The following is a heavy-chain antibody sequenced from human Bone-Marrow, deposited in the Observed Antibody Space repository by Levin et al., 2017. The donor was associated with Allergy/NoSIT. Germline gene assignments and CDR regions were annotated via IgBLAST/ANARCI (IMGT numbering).Heavy chain of an antibody. J-gene: IGHJ4*02. V-gene: IGHV3-33*01. CDR3: ARDWALTGIDEPTILKDH. CDR1: GFIFSNFA. D-gene: IGHD3-9*01. Sequence: LSLPCEASGFIFSNFAMHWVRQAPGKGLEWVAVIWHDGSNEYYLDSVKGRFIISRDNSKNKVYLQMNRLRAEDTGVYYCARDWALTGIDEPTILKDHWGQGTLVTVSS. CDR2: IWHDGSNE.